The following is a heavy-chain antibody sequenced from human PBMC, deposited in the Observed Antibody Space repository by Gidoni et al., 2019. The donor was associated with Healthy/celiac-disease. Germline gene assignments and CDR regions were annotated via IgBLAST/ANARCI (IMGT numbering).Heavy chain of an antibody. Sequence: QGPLQESGPGLVKASQTLSLTCTVPASSVSSGGHSWTWIRQHPGKCLECLGYINYSGCTYCNPSLQSRVPISVLTSKSQFSLKLSFVVTADTPVYYCARAPDGVVVNAIPLYFDYWGQGTLVTVSS. V-gene: IGHV4-31*03. CDR2: INYSGCT. J-gene: IGHJ4*02. CDR1: ASSVSSGGHS. CDR3: ARAPDGVVVNAIPLYFDY. D-gene: IGHD2-21*01.